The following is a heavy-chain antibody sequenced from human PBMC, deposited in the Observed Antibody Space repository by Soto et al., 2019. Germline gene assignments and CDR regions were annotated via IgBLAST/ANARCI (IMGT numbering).Heavy chain of an antibody. V-gene: IGHV3-30*18. Sequence: QPGGSLRLSCEASGFTFSKFGIHWVRQAPGKGLEWVAVVSYDGSFKYYADSVKGRFTISRDNSKNTLYLQMNSLRPEDTALYYCAKDSDQLLFDYYYYGMDVWGQGTTVTVSS. CDR3: AKDSDQLLFDYYYYGMDV. J-gene: IGHJ6*02. CDR1: GFTFSKFG. CDR2: VSYDGSFK. D-gene: IGHD2-2*01.